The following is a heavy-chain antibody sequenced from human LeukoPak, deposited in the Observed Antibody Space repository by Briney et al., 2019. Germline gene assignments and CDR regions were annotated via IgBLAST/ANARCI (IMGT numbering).Heavy chain of an antibody. Sequence: SETLSLTCTVSGGPISSSSYYWGWIRQPPGKGLEWIGSIYYSGSTYYNPSLKSRVTISVDTSKNQFSLKLSSVTAADTAVYYCARVGQFNPSPRLDYWGQGTLVTVSS. V-gene: IGHV4-39*01. J-gene: IGHJ4*02. CDR2: IYYSGST. D-gene: IGHD1-26*01. CDR3: ARVGQFNPSPRLDY. CDR1: GGPISSSSYY.